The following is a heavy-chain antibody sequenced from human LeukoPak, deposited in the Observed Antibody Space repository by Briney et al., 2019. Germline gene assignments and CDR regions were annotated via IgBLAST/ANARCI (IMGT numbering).Heavy chain of an antibody. CDR1: GYTLTELS. J-gene: IGHJ6*03. CDR3: AINAYCSSNSCWGNYYYYMDV. Sequence: GASVKVSCKVSGYTLTELSMRWVRQAPGKGLEWVGGFDPADGETIYAQKFQGRVTLTEDTSTDTAYMELSSLRSADTAMYYCAINAYCSSNSCWGNYYYYMDVWGKGTTVTVSS. CDR2: FDPADGET. D-gene: IGHD2-2*01. V-gene: IGHV1-24*01.